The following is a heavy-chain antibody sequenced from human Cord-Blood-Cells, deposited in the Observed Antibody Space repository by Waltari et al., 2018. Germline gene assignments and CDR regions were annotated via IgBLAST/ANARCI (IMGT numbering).Heavy chain of an antibody. V-gene: IGHV4-34*01. Sequence: QVQLQQWGAGLLKPSETLSLTCAVYGGSFSGYYWSWIRQPPGKGLGWIGEINQSGSTNYNPALKSRVTISVDTSKNQFSLKLSAVTAADTAVYYCARGRGAARHFDYWGQGTLVTVSS. J-gene: IGHJ4*02. CDR2: INQSGST. D-gene: IGHD6-6*01. CDR1: GGSFSGYY. CDR3: ARGRGAARHFDY.